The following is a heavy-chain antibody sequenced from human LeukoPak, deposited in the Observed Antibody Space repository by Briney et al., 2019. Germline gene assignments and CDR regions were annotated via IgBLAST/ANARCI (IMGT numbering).Heavy chain of an antibody. J-gene: IGHJ3*02. CDR3: ARDWEVATDTARRAFDI. D-gene: IGHD5-12*01. V-gene: IGHV3-48*04. CDR2: ITSSSNTI. CDR1: GFTFSTYG. Sequence: GGSLRLSCAASGFTFSTYGMNWVRQAPGKGLEWVSYITSSSNTIYYADSVKGRFTSSRDNAKNSLYLQMNSLRAEDTAVYYCARDWEVATDTARRAFDIWGQGTMVTVSS.